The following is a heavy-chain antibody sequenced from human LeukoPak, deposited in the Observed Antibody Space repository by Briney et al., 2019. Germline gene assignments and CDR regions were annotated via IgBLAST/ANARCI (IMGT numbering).Heavy chain of an antibody. J-gene: IGHJ6*02. D-gene: IGHD2-8*01. CDR2: MNPNSGNT. CDR3: ARMTHTKILYGYYYGMDV. CDR1: GYTFTSYD. Sequence: GASVKVSCKASGYTFTSYDINWVRQATGQGLEWMGWMNPNSGNTGYAQKLQGRVTMTRNTSISTAYMELSSLRSEDTAVYYCARMTHTKILYGYYYGMDVWGQGTTVTVSS. V-gene: IGHV1-8*01.